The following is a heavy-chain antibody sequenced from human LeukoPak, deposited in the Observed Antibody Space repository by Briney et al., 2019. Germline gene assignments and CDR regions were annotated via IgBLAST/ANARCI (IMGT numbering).Heavy chain of an antibody. D-gene: IGHD3-10*01. CDR2: IYYSGST. V-gene: IGHV4-39*01. Sequence: SETLSLTCTVSGGSISSSSYYWGWIRQPPGKGLEWIGRIYYSGSTYYKPSLKSRVTISVDTSKNQFSLKLSSVTAADTAVYYCVSVNGANYGSGKFDYWGQGTLVTVSS. J-gene: IGHJ4*02. CDR1: GGSISSSSYY. CDR3: VSVNGANYGSGKFDY.